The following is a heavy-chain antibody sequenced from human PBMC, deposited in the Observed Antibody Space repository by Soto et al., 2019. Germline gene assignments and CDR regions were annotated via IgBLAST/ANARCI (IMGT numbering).Heavy chain of an antibody. J-gene: IGHJ4*02. V-gene: IGHV4-34*01. CDR1: GGSFSGYY. D-gene: IGHD3-22*01. CDR3: ARGPRRNYYDSSGYYFAPFDY. CDR2: INHSGST. Sequence: QVQLQQWGAGLLKPSETLSLTCAVYGGSFSGYYWSWIRQPPGKGLEWIGEINHSGSTNYNPSLKSRVTISVDTSKNQFSLKLSSVTAAHTAVYYCARGPRRNYYDSSGYYFAPFDYWGQGTLVTVSS.